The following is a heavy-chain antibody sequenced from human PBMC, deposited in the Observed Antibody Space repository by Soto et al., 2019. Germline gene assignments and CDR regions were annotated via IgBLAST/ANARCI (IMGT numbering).Heavy chain of an antibody. Sequence: GGALRLSCAASGFTFSSYAMSWVRQAPGKGLEWVSAISGSGGSTYYADSVKGPFTISRDNSKNTLYLQMNSLRAEDTAVYYCAKDPIYSGRYYEYLQHWGQGTLVTVSS. CDR2: ISGSGGST. CDR1: GFTFSSYA. J-gene: IGHJ1*01. V-gene: IGHV3-23*01. D-gene: IGHD1-26*01. CDR3: AKDPIYSGRYYEYLQH.